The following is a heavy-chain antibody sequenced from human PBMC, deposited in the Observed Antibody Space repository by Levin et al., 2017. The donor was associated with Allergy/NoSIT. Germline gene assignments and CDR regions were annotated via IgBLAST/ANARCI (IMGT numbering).Heavy chain of an antibody. J-gene: IGHJ1*01. CDR3: ARDAGDTAMVIGYFQH. Sequence: GGSLRLSCAASGFTFSSYAMHWVRQAPGKGLEWVAVISYDGSNKYYADSVKGRFTISRDNSKNTLYLQMNSLRAEDTAVYYCARDAGDTAMVIGYFQHWGQGTLVTVSS. CDR2: ISYDGSNK. V-gene: IGHV3-30-3*01. D-gene: IGHD5-18*01. CDR1: GFTFSSYA.